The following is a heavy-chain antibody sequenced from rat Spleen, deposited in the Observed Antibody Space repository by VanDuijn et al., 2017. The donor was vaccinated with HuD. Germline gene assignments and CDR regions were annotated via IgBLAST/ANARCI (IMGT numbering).Heavy chain of an antibody. CDR1: GLTFSNYG. Sequence: EVQLVESGGGLVQPGRSLNLSCAASGLTFSNYGMAWVGQTPTKGLEWVASISTGGVNTYYRDSVKGRFTISRDNAKNTQYLQMDSLRSEDTATYYCTRTSYGGYSEGYFDYWGQGTLVTVSS. CDR3: TRTSYGGYSEGYFDY. J-gene: IGHJ3*01. CDR2: ISTGGVNT. D-gene: IGHD1-11*01. V-gene: IGHV5S14*01.